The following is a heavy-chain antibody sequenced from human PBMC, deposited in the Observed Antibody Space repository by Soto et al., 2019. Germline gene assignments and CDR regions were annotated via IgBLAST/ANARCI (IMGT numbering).Heavy chain of an antibody. CDR1: GGSISSYY. CDR3: ARDWASRDYYYYGMDV. J-gene: IGHJ6*02. Sequence: QVQLQESGPGLVKPSETLSLTCTVSGGSISSYYWSWIRQPPGKGLEWIGYIYYSGSTNYNPSLKSRFTISVYTSKNQFSRKLSSVTAADTAVYYCARDWASRDYYYYGMDVWGQGTTVTVAS. V-gene: IGHV4-59*01. CDR2: IYYSGST. D-gene: IGHD3-16*01.